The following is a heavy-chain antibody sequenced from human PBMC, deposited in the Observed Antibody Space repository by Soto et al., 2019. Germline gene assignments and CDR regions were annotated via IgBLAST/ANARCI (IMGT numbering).Heavy chain of an antibody. Sequence: ASVKVSCKASGYTFTNFGISWVRQAPGQGLEWMGWINPSGGSTSYAQKFQGRVTMTRDTSTSTVYMELSSLRSEDTAVYYCARDGSSIVTDYWGQGTLVTVSS. J-gene: IGHJ4*02. CDR2: INPSGGST. CDR3: ARDGSSIVTDY. CDR1: GYTFTNFG. V-gene: IGHV1-46*03. D-gene: IGHD3-22*01.